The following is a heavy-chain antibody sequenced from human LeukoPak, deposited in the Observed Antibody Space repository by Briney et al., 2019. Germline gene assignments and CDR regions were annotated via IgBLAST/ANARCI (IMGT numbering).Heavy chain of an antibody. CDR1: GYSFTNYW. CDR3: ARLTSSSSGMTPN. Sequence: GESLKISCQGTGYSFTNYWIGWVRQMPGKGLEWMGIIYPLDSDTTYSPSFQGQVTISADKSISTAYLQWSSLKASDTTMYYCARLTSSSSGMTPNWGQGTLVTVSS. V-gene: IGHV5-51*01. D-gene: IGHD6-6*01. CDR2: IYPLDSDT. J-gene: IGHJ4*02.